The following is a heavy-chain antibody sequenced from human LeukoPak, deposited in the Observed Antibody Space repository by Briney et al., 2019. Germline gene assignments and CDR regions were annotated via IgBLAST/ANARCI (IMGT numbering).Heavy chain of an antibody. CDR2: INPNSGGT. V-gene: IGHV1-2*02. J-gene: IGHJ6*02. CDR3: ARPREDYYSLDV. D-gene: IGHD5-24*01. CDR1: GYTFTSYY. Sequence: ASVKVSCKASGYTFTSYYMHWVRQAPGQGLEWMGWINPNSGGTDYAQNFQGRVTMTRDTSISTAYMELSRLRSDDTAVYYCARPREDYYSLDVWGQGTTVTVSS.